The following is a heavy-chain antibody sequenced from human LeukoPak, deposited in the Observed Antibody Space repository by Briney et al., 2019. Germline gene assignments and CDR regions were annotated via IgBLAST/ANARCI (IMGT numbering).Heavy chain of an antibody. J-gene: IGHJ4*02. CDR3: ARDYHGSGSLTTFDS. Sequence: ASVKVSCKASGGTFSNYAISWVRQAPGQGLEWMGIINPRGGSATSAQRFQGRLTVTRDTSTSTVYMELSSLTSEDTAVYYCARDYHGSGSLTTFDSWGQGTLVTVSS. D-gene: IGHD3-10*01. CDR2: INPRGGSA. CDR1: GGTFSNYA. V-gene: IGHV1-46*01.